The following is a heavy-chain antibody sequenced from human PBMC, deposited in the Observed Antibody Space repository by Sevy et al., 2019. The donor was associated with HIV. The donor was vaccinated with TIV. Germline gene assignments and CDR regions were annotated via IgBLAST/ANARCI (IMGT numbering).Heavy chain of an antibody. D-gene: IGHD6-13*01. CDR3: ARDRRSAAGTKDY. CDR1: GYTFTGYY. CDR2: INPNSGGT. Sequence: ASVKVSCKASGYTFTGYYMHWVRQAPGQGLEWMGRINPNSGGTNYAQKFQGRVTMTRDTSISTAYMELSRLGSDDTAVYYCARDRRSAAGTKDYWGQGTLVTVSS. V-gene: IGHV1-2*06. J-gene: IGHJ4*02.